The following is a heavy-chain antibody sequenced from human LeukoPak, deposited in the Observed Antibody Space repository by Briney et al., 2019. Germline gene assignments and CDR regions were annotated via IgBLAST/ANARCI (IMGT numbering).Heavy chain of an antibody. V-gene: IGHV3-30-3*01. CDR3: ARAAASDGTYHYYLDY. CDR2: ISYDGSNK. J-gene: IGHJ4*02. Sequence: GGSLRLSCAASGFTFSSYAMSWVRQAPGKGLEWVTVISYDGSNKYYADSVKGRFTISRDNSKNTLYLQMNSLRAEDTAVYYCARAAASDGTYHYYLDYWGQGTLVTVSS. CDR1: GFTFSSYA. D-gene: IGHD1-26*01.